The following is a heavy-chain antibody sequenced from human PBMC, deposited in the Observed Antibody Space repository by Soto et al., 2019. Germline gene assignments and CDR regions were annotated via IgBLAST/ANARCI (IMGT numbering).Heavy chain of an antibody. J-gene: IGHJ6*02. CDR1: GGSISSGGYY. CDR2: IYYSGST. D-gene: IGHD3-10*01. V-gene: IGHV4-31*03. CDR3: ARDFRFRGFYGMDV. Sequence: SETLSLTCTVSGGSISSGGYYWSWIRQHPGKGLEWIGYIYYSGSTYYNPSLKSRVTISVDTSKNQFSLKLSSVTAADTAVYYCARDFRFRGFYGMDVWGQGTTVTVSS.